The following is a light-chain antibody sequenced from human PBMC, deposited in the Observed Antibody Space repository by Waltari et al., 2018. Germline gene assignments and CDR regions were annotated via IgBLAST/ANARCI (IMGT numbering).Light chain of an antibody. CDR2: WAS. Sequence: DIVMTPSPASLAVSLGERATIHCKSSPSVLYSSNNKNYLAWYQQKPGQPPKLLIYWASTRESGVPDRFSGSGSGTDFTLTISSLQAEDVAVYYCQQYYSTPLTFGGGTKVEIK. CDR3: QQYYSTPLT. V-gene: IGKV4-1*01. J-gene: IGKJ4*01. CDR1: PSVLYSSNNKNY.